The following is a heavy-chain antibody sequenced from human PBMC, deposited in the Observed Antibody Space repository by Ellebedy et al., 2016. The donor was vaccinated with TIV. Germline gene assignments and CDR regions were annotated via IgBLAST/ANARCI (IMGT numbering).Heavy chain of an antibody. Sequence: GGSLRLSXAASGFTFSSYAMSWVRQAPGKGLEWVSIISGGGGTTYYADSVKGRFTISRDNSKNTLYLQMNSLRVEDTAVYYCAKDYYRPPTVTPYYHYYGLDVWGQGTTVTVSS. D-gene: IGHD4-17*01. J-gene: IGHJ6*02. CDR1: GFTFSSYA. CDR2: ISGGGGTT. V-gene: IGHV3-23*01. CDR3: AKDYYRPPTVTPYYHYYGLDV.